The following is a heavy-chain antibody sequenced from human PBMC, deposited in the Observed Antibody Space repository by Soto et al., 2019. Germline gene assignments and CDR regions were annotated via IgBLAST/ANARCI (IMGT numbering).Heavy chain of an antibody. D-gene: IGHD1-26*01. CDR3: ARGDGRGSTGFYSYYGMDV. CDR1: GFTFTNYF. V-gene: IGHV1-46*01. J-gene: IGHJ6*02. CDR2: ISPYAGST. Sequence: QVQLVQSGAEVKKPGASVKVSCKASGFTFTNYFFHWVRQAPRQGLEWMGRISPYAGSTNYVKSLKGRVTITRDTSTSTVYMELSRLSSEYTAVYYCARGDGRGSTGFYSYYGMDVWGHGTTVTVSS.